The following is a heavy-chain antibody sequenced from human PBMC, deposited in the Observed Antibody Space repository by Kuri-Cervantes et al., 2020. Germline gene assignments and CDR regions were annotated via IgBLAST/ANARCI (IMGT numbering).Heavy chain of an antibody. CDR1: GGSISSGDYY. J-gene: IGHJ4*02. CDR2: IYYSGST. D-gene: IGHD6-19*01. Sequence: SETLSLTCTVSGGSISSGDYYWSWIRQPPGKGLEWIGYIYYSGSTYYNPSLKSRVTISVDTSKSQFSLNLSSVTAADTAVYYCARPALIAVAGTVGRGGRGIGYYFDYWGQGTLVTVSS. CDR3: ARPALIAVAGTVGRGGRGIGYYFDY. V-gene: IGHV4-30-4*01.